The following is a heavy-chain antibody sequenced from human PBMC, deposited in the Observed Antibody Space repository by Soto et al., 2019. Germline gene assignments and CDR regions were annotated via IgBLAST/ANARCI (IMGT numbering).Heavy chain of an antibody. CDR3: ARGVLGGYYSVPDV. J-gene: IGHJ6*02. CDR1: GSTFTSFN. V-gene: IGHV1-8*01. Sequence: QVQLVQSGAEVKKLGAQLKAPCKALGSTFTSFNINGGGQATGQGLEWMEWLNPNSGNTGYAQKFKGRVTMTRNTSISTAYMELSRLRSEDTAVYYCARGVLGGYYSVPDVWGQGTTVTVSS. D-gene: IGHD3-22*01. CDR2: LNPNSGNT.